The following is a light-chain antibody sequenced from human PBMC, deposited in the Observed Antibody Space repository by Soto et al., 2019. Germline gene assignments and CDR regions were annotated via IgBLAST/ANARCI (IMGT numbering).Light chain of an antibody. CDR1: SSNIGAGYD. V-gene: IGLV1-40*01. J-gene: IGLJ1*01. Sequence: QSVLTQPPSVSGAPGQRVTISCTGSSSNIGAGYDVHWYQQLPGTVPKLLIYGNSNRPSGVPDRFSGSKSGTSASLAITGLQAEDEADYYCQSYDSSLTYAFGTGTKLTVL. CDR2: GNS. CDR3: QSYDSSLTYA.